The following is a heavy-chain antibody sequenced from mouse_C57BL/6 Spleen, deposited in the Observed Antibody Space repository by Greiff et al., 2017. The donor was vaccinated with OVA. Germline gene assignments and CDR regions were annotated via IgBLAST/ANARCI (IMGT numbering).Heavy chain of an antibody. V-gene: IGHV1-15*01. CDR3: TRSIYYYGSSYNYAMDY. Sequence: VNVVESGAELVRPGASVTLSCKASGYTFTDYEMHWVKQTPVHGLEWIGAIDPETGGTAYNQKFKGKAILTADKSSSTAYMELRSLTSEDSAVYYCTRSIYYYGSSYNYAMDYWGQGTSVTVSS. CDR1: GYTFTDYE. J-gene: IGHJ4*01. D-gene: IGHD1-1*01. CDR2: IDPETGGT.